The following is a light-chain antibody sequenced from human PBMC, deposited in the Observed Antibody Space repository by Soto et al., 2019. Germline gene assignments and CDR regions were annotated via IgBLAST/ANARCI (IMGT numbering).Light chain of an antibody. J-gene: IGLJ2*01. V-gene: IGLV4-69*01. CDR2: LNSDGSH. Sequence: QLVLTQSPSASASLGASVRLTAPLAVGPGGYAIAWHQQQPEKGPRYLMKLNSDGSHSKGDGIPDRFSGSSSGAERYLTISSLQSEDEADYYCQTWGSGIHVVFGGGTKLTVL. CDR3: QTWGSGIHVV. CDR1: VGPGGYA.